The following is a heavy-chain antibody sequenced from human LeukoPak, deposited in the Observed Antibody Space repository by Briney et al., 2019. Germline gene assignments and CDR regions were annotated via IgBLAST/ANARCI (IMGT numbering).Heavy chain of an antibody. CDR3: ARDVVEGVIWTEDQGAFDI. V-gene: IGHV4-4*07. Sequence: SETLSLTCTVSGGSISSYYWSWIRQPAGKGLEWIGRIYVSGGTNYNPSLKSRVTMSLDTSKNQFSLRLSSVTAADTAVYYCARDVVEGVIWTEDQGAFDIWGQGTMVTVSS. CDR1: GGSISSYY. J-gene: IGHJ3*02. D-gene: IGHD2-15*01. CDR2: IYVSGGT.